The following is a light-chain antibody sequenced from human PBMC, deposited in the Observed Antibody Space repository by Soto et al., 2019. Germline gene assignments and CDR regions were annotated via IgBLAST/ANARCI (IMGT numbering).Light chain of an antibody. V-gene: IGLV2-14*01. CDR3: SSYTSGNTLL. CDR1: SSDICSYNH. J-gene: IGLJ2*01. CDR2: EVS. Sequence: QSALTQPASVSGSPGQSITISCAGTSSDICSYNHVSWYQHHTGKAPKLIVYEVSNRPSGVSNRFSGSKSGKTASLTISGLQAEDEADDYCSSYTSGNTLLFGGGTKLTVL.